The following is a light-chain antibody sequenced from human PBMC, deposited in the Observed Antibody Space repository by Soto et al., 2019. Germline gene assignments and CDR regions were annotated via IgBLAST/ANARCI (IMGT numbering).Light chain of an antibody. Sequence: QSVLTQPPSVSAAPGQKVTISCSGSSSNIRNNYVSWYQQLPGTAPKLLIYDNNKRPSGIPDRFSDSKSGTSATLGITGLQTGDEADYYCGTWDSSLSAWVFGGGTKLTVL. CDR2: DNN. J-gene: IGLJ3*02. V-gene: IGLV1-51*01. CDR1: SSNIRNNY. CDR3: GTWDSSLSAWV.